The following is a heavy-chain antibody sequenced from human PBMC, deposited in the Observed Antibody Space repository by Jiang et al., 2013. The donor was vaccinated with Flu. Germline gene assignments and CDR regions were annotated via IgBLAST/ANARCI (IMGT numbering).Heavy chain of an antibody. Sequence: SGGTFSSYAISWVRQAPGQGLEWMGGIIPIFGTANYAQKFQGRVTITADESTSTAYMELSSLRSEDTAVYYCASPLEWLGTYDYYYYGTDVWGQGTTVTVSS. CDR3: ASPLEWLGTYDYYYYGTDV. CDR2: IIPIFGTA. CDR1: GGTFSSYA. D-gene: IGHD3-3*01. V-gene: IGHV1-69*01. J-gene: IGHJ6*02.